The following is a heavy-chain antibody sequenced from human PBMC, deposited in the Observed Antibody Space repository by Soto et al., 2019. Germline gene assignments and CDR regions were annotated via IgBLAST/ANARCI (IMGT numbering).Heavy chain of an antibody. Sequence: SETQSLTCTVSGGSITSGDYYWSWIRQPPGKGLEWIGYIYYSGSTNYNPSLKSRVTISVDTSKNQFSLKLSSVTAADTAVYYCARDALVTTGSYYYYYGMDVWGQGTTVTVSS. CDR2: IYYSGST. CDR1: GGSITSGDYY. J-gene: IGHJ6*02. V-gene: IGHV4-61*08. CDR3: ARDALVTTGSYYYYYGMDV. D-gene: IGHD4-4*01.